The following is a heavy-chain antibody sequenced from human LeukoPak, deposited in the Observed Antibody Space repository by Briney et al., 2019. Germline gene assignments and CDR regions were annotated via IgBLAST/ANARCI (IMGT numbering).Heavy chain of an antibody. D-gene: IGHD5-24*01. V-gene: IGHV3-23*01. CDR3: AKNLPLPRDVPTKSPFDC. CDR1: GCTFSNCD. Sequence: ETLSLTCAVSGCTFSNCDLSWVRHAPGKGLEWVSTISYSNGATYYADSVKSRFTISRDNSKNTLFLQLTSLRADDTAFYYCAKNLPLPRDVPTKSPFDCWGRGTLLTFSS. CDR2: ISYSNGAT. J-gene: IGHJ4*02.